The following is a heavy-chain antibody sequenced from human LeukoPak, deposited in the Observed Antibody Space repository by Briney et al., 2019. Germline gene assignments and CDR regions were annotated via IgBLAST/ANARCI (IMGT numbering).Heavy chain of an antibody. CDR2: IYYSGST. CDR1: GGSISSSSYY. D-gene: IGHD6-19*01. Sequence: SETLSLTCTVSGGSISSSSYYWGWIRQPPGKGLEWIGSIYYSGSTYYNPSLKSRVTISVDTSKNQFSLKLSSVTAADTAVYYCAREIAVVFDYWGQGTLVTVSS. J-gene: IGHJ4*02. V-gene: IGHV4-39*07. CDR3: AREIAVVFDY.